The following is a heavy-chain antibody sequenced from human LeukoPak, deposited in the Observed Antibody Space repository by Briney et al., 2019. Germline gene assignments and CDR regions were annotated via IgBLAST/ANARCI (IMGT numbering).Heavy chain of an antibody. CDR3: AKESSSMVNLYFDY. V-gene: IGHV3-23*01. CDR1: XXTFSSYA. J-gene: IGHJ4*02. D-gene: IGHD3-10*01. Sequence: PGGSLRLSCAAXXXTFSSYAMSWVRQAPGKGLEWVSAISGSGGSTYYADSVKGRFTISRDNSKNTLYLQMNSLRAEDTAVYYCAKESSSMVNLYFDYWGQGTLVTVSS. CDR2: ISGSGGST.